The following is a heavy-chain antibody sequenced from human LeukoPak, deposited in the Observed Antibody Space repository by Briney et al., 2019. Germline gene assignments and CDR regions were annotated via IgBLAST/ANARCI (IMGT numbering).Heavy chain of an antibody. V-gene: IGHV4-59*01. D-gene: IGHD4-17*01. CDR3: ARVNDYGDYFDY. CDR1: GGSISSYY. CDR2: IYYSGST. Sequence: SETLSLTCTVSGGSISSYYWSWIRQPPVKGLEWIGYIYYSGSTNYNPSLKSRVTISVDTSKNQFSLKLSSVTAADTAVYYCARVNDYGDYFDYWGQGTLVSVSS. J-gene: IGHJ4*02.